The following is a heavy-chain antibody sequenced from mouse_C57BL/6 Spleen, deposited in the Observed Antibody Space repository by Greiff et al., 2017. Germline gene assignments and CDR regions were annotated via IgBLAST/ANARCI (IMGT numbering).Heavy chain of an antibody. J-gene: IGHJ4*01. CDR1: GFTFNTYA. D-gene: IGHD1-1*01. CDR2: IRSKSSNYAT. V-gene: IGHV10-3*01. CDR3: VREGDYYGSSYRYAMDY. Sequence: EVQWVESGGGLVQPKGSLKLSCAASGFTFNTYAMHWVRQAPGKGLEWVARIRSKSSNYATYYADSVKDRFTISRDDSQSMLYLQMNNLKTEDTAMYYCVREGDYYGSSYRYAMDYWGQGTSVTVSS.